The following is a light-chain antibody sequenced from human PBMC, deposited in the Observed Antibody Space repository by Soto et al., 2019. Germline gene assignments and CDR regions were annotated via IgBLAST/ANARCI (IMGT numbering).Light chain of an antibody. V-gene: IGKV1-9*01. J-gene: IGKJ4*01. CDR3: QQVKSYPLT. CDR2: AAS. Sequence: DIQLTQSPSFLSASVGDRVTITCRASQGISSYLAWYQQKPGIASKFLIYAASTLQSGVPSRFSGSGSGTEFTLTISSLLPEDFATYYCQQVKSYPLTFGGGTKLEIK. CDR1: QGISSY.